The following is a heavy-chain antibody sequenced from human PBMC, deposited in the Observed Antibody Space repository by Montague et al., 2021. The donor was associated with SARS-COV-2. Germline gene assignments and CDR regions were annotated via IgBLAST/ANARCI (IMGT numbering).Heavy chain of an antibody. D-gene: IGHD1-1*01. CDR1: GGSISSGGYY. Sequence: TLSLTCTVSGGSISSGGYYWSWIRQHPGKGLEWIGYIYYSGSTYYNPSLKSRVTISVDTSKNQFSLQLNSVTPEDTAIYYCTSGREGNYNVMDVWGQGTTVTVPS. J-gene: IGHJ6*02. V-gene: IGHV4-31*03. CDR3: TSGREGNYNVMDV. CDR2: IYYSGST.